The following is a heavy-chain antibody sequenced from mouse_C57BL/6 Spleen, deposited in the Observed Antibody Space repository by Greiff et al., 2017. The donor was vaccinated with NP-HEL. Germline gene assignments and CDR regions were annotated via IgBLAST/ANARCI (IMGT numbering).Heavy chain of an antibody. V-gene: IGHV1-64*01. CDR1: GYTFTSYW. CDR2: IHPNSGST. CDR3: ARRGGDYYAMDY. Sequence: VQLQQPGAELVKPGASVKLSCKASGYTFTSYWMHWVKQRPGQGLEWIGMIHPNSGSTNYNEKFKSKATLTVDKSSSTAYMQLSSLTSEDSAVYYCARRGGDYYAMDYWGQGTSVTVSS. J-gene: IGHJ4*01.